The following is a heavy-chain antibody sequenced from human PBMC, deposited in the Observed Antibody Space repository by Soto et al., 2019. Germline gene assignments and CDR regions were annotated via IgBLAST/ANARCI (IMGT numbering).Heavy chain of an antibody. V-gene: IGHV4-30-4*01. Sequence: PSETLSLTCTVSGGSISSGDYYWTGIRQPPGRGLEWIGYIYYSGSTYYNPSLKSRVTISVDTSKNHFSLKLYSLTAADTAVYYCARVVSYCSNGVCYRHFDYWGQGTLVTVSS. CDR1: GGSISSGDYY. D-gene: IGHD2-8*01. J-gene: IGHJ4*02. CDR2: IYYSGST. CDR3: ARVVSYCSNGVCYRHFDY.